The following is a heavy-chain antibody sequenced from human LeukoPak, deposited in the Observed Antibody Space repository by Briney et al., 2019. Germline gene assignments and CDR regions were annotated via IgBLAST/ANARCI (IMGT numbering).Heavy chain of an antibody. CDR3: AKRGAYGTLNYYGTDV. D-gene: IGHD3-10*01. CDR2: ISGSGGST. CDR1: GFTFSSYA. V-gene: IGHV3-23*01. Sequence: GGSLRLSCAASGFTFSSYAMSWVRQAPGKGLEWVSAISGSGGSTYYADSVKGRFTISRDNSKNTLYLQMNSLRAEDTAVYYCAKRGAYGTLNYYGTDVWGQGTTVTVSS. J-gene: IGHJ6*02.